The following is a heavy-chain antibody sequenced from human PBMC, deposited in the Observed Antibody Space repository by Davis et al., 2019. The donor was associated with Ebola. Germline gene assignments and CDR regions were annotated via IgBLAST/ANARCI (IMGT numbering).Heavy chain of an antibody. Sequence: GESLKISCAASGFTFSTYAMNWVRQAPGKGLEWVSSISASGGSKLNADSVKGRFTISRDNSKNTLYLQMNSLRAEDTAVYYCARDLTMVRGVPDYWGQGTLVTVSS. V-gene: IGHV3-23*01. CDR1: GFTFSTYA. CDR3: ARDLTMVRGVPDY. J-gene: IGHJ4*02. CDR2: ISASGGSK. D-gene: IGHD3-10*01.